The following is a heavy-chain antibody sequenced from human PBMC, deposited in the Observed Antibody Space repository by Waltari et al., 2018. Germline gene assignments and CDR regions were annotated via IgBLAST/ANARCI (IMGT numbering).Heavy chain of an antibody. CDR2: MNPNSGNT. D-gene: IGHD2-15*01. CDR3: ARGEGGVVVAAMKHYGMDV. J-gene: IGHJ6*02. Sequence: QVQLVQSGAEVKKPGASVKVSCKASGYTFTSSDINWVRKATGQWLEWMGWMNPNSGNTGYAQKFQGRVTITRNTSISTAYMELSSLRSEDTAVYYCARGEGGVVVAAMKHYGMDVWGQGTTVTVSS. V-gene: IGHV1-8*03. CDR1: GYTFTSSD.